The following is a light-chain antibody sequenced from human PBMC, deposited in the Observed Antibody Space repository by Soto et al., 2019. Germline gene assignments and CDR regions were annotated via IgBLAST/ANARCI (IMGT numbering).Light chain of an antibody. CDR2: GAS. CDR3: QQYGSLSWT. CDR1: QNVDSNY. V-gene: IGKV3-20*01. J-gene: IGKJ1*01. Sequence: EIVLTKSPGTLSLSQWEIATLSCRASQNVDSNYLAWYQQKPGQAPRIIIFGASGRATGIPDRFSGSGSGTDFTLTISRLEPEDFAVHYCQQYGSLSWTFGQGTKVDIK.